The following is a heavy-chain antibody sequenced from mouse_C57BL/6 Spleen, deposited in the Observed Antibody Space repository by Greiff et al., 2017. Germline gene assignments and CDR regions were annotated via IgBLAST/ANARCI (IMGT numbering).Heavy chain of an antibody. Sequence: QVQLQQSGPGLVQPSQSLSITCTVSGFSLTSYGVHWVRQSPGKGLEWLGVIWRGGSTDYNAAFMSRLSSTKDNSKSQVFFKMNSLQADDTAIYYCAKNNDYDDGWYFDVWGTGTTVTVSS. D-gene: IGHD2-4*01. J-gene: IGHJ1*03. CDR1: GFSLTSYG. CDR2: IWRGGST. V-gene: IGHV2-5*01. CDR3: AKNNDYDDGWYFDV.